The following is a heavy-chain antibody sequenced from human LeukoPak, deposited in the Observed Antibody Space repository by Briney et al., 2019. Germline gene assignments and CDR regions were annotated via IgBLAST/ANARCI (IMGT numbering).Heavy chain of an antibody. CDR2: ISSSSNYI. D-gene: IGHD3-22*01. J-gene: IGHJ2*01. CDR1: GFAFSTYS. CDR3: ARDPITMIVVIITDWFFDL. Sequence: PGGSLRLSCAASGFAFSTYSMNWVRLAPGKGLEWVSSISSSSNYIYYADSVKGRFTISRDNAKNSLYLQMNSLRAEDTAVYYCARDPITMIVVIITDWFFDLWGCGTLVTVSS. V-gene: IGHV3-21*01.